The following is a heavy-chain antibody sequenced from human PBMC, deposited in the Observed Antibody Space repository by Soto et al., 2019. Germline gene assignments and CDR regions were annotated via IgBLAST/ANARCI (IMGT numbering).Heavy chain of an antibody. CDR1: GGSISRSVYY. V-gene: IGHV4-31*11. Sequence: QVQLQESGPGLVKPSQTLSLTCAVSGGSISRSVYYCNWICQHPGKGLEWIGYIHNSGTTYYNPSLKSRLTFSVDTSKNQFSLKLSSVTTADTAVYYCARDPIVRGVVGWYFDLWGRGTLVTVSS. J-gene: IGHJ2*01. CDR2: IHNSGTT. D-gene: IGHD3-10*01. CDR3: ARDPIVRGVVGWYFDL.